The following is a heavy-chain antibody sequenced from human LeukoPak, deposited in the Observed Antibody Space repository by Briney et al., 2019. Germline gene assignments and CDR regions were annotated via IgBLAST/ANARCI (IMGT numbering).Heavy chain of an antibody. V-gene: IGHV1-2*02. J-gene: IGHJ4*02. CDR3: ARRHGSGSDYRGVDY. CDR2: INPNSGDT. CDR1: GYTLTRHN. Sequence: ASVKDSCKASGYTLTRHNLHWVRQAPGQGLEWMGWINPNSGDTNYAQKFQGRVTMTRDTSISTAYMELSTLRSDDTAVFYCARRHGSGSDYRGVDYWGQGTLVTVSS. D-gene: IGHD3-10*01.